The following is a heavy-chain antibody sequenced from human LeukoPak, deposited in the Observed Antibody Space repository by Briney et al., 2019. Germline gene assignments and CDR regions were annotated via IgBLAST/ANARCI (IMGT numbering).Heavy chain of an antibody. J-gene: IGHJ4*02. CDR2: ISTRSGTI. V-gene: IGHV3-48*01. D-gene: IGHD3-3*01. CDR1: GFTFSSYA. CDR3: AQIFGDIIIGY. Sequence: TGGSLRLSCAASGFTFSSYAMNWVRQAPGKGLEWVSYISTRSGTIYYTDSVKGRFTISRDNAKNSLYLQMNSLRAEDTAVYYCAQIFGDIIIGYWGQGTLVTVSS.